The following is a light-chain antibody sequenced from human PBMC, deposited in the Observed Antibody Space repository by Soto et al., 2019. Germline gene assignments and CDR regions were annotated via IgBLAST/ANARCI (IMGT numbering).Light chain of an antibody. CDR2: GIS. J-gene: IGKJ1*01. V-gene: IGKV3-20*01. Sequence: EIVLTQSPGTLSLSPGERATLSCRASQSVSSRLAWYQHKPGQAPRLLMYGISRRATGIPDRFSGSGSGTDFTLTITRLEPEDFAVYYCQQYVTSSPRTFGQGTKVDIK. CDR3: QQYVTSSPRT. CDR1: QSVSSR.